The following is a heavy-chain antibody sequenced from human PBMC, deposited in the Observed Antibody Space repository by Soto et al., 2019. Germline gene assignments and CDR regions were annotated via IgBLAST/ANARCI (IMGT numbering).Heavy chain of an antibody. V-gene: IGHV3-66*01. CDR1: GFTVRSHY. CDR3: ARDISSSNYYGMDV. Sequence: GSLRLSCATSGFTVRSHYMSWVRQVPGKGLEWVSVIYSGGTTYYADSVKGRFTISRDNSKNTLYLQMNTLRAEDTAVYYCARDISSSNYYGMDVWGQGTTVTVSS. D-gene: IGHD6-6*01. J-gene: IGHJ6*02. CDR2: IYSGGTT.